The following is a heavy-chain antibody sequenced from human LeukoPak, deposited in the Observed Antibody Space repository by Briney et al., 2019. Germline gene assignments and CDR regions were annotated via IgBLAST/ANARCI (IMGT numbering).Heavy chain of an antibody. CDR3: ARSIAVAGPRYFDL. CDR1: GGSFSGYY. D-gene: IGHD6-19*01. Sequence: SETLSLTCAVYGGSFSGYYWSWIRQPSGKGLEWIGEINHSGSTNYNPSLKSRVTISVDTSKNQFSLKLSSVTAADTAVYYCARSIAVAGPRYFDLWGRGTLVTVSS. V-gene: IGHV4-34*01. CDR2: INHSGST. J-gene: IGHJ2*01.